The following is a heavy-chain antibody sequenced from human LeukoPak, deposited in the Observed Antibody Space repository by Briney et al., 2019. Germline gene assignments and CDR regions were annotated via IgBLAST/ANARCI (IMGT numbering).Heavy chain of an antibody. Sequence: SETLSLTCAVYGGSFSGYYWSWIRQPPGKGLEWIGEINHSGSTNYNPSLKSRVTISVDTSKNQFSLKLTFVTAADTAVYYCATRGDYSDTSGNSYDALDIWGQGTMVTVSS. CDR3: ATRGDYSDTSGNSYDALDI. D-gene: IGHD3-22*01. V-gene: IGHV4-34*01. CDR2: INHSGST. CDR1: GGSFSGYY. J-gene: IGHJ3*02.